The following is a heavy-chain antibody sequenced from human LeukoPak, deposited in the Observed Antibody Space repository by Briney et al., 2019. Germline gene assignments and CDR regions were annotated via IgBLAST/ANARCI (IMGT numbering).Heavy chain of an antibody. V-gene: IGHV4-34*01. CDR3: ARVPILRNFDY. CDR2: INHSGST. D-gene: IGHD1-1*01. J-gene: IGHJ4*02. CDR1: GGSFSGYY. Sequence: SETLSLTCAVYGGSFSGYYWSWIRQPPGKGLEWIGEINHSGSTNYNPSLKSRVTISVDTSKNQFSLKLSSVTAADTAVYYCARVPILRNFDYWGQGTLVTVSS.